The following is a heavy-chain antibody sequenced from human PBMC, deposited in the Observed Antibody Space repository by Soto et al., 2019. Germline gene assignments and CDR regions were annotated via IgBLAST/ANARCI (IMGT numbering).Heavy chain of an antibody. CDR2: IIPIFGTA. CDR3: ARGDTAMVTIDY. D-gene: IGHD5-18*01. Sequence: SVKVSCKASGGTFSSYAISWVRQAPGQGLEWMGGIIPIFGTANYAQKFQGRVTITADESTSTAYMELSSLRSEDTAVYYCARGDTAMVTIDYWGQGTLVTVSS. V-gene: IGHV1-69*13. CDR1: GGTFSSYA. J-gene: IGHJ4*02.